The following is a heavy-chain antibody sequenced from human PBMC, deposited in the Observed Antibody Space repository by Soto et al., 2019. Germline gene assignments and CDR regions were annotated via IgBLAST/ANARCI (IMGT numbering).Heavy chain of an antibody. Sequence: SVKVSCKASGGTFSSYAISWMRQAPGQGLEWMGGIIPIFGTANYAQKFQGRVTITADESTSTAYMELSGLRSEDTAVYYCARAYYYDSSATYYYYGMDVWGQGTTVTVSS. CDR1: GGTFSSYA. V-gene: IGHV1-69*13. CDR3: ARAYYYDSSATYYYYGMDV. J-gene: IGHJ6*02. CDR2: IIPIFGTA. D-gene: IGHD3-22*01.